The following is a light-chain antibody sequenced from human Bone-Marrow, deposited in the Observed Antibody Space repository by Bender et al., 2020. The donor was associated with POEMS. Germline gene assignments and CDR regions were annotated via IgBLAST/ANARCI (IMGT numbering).Light chain of an antibody. J-gene: IGLJ2*01. CDR3: QSSDGRGIVL. CDR1: ALATKY. Sequence: SYVLTQPPSVSVAPGQTARITCSGEALATKYSYWYQQKAGQAPVLVIYKDIKRSSGIPERISGSTSGTTVTLTISAVQAEDEADYYCQSSDGRGIVLFGGGTKLTVL. CDR2: KDI. V-gene: IGLV3-25*03.